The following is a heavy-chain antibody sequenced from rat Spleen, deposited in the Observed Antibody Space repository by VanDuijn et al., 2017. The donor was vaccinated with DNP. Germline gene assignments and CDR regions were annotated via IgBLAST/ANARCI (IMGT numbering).Heavy chain of an antibody. V-gene: IGHV5S10*01. D-gene: IGHD1-1*01. CDR1: GFTFSDFN. CDR3: AIYFYSGDNWFGY. CDR2: IIYDGSRT. J-gene: IGHJ3*01. Sequence: EVQLVESGGVLVQPGGSLKLSCAASGFTFSDFNMAWVRQAPKKGLEWVATIIYDGSRTYYRDSVKGRFTISRDNAKNTLYLQMNSLRSEDTATYYCAIYFYSGDNWFGYWGQGTLVTVSS.